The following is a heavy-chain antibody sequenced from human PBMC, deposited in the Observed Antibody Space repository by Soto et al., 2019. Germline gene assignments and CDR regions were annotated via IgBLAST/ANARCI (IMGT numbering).Heavy chain of an antibody. CDR1: GFSLTTTGVG. D-gene: IGHD3-9*01. V-gene: IGHV2-5*02. J-gene: IGHJ3*01. CDR3: AHFFLAGVYPAPGGFDV. CDR2: IYWDDDE. Sequence: ITLKESGPTLVRPTQTLTLTCTFSGFSLTTTGVGVGWVRQPPGEALEWLALIYWDDDERYSTSLKSRLTITKDAANKKVVLTMTNMDPVDTATYDCAHFFLAGVYPAPGGFDVWGQGTMVTVSS.